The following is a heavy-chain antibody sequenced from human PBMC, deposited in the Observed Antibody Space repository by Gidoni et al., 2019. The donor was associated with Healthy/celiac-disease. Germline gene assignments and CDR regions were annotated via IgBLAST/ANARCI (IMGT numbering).Heavy chain of an antibody. CDR1: GFTFSSDW. Sequence: VQLVESGGGLVQPGGSLRLSCAASGFTFSSDWMHWVRQAPGKGLVWVSRINSDGSSTSYADSVKGRFSISRDNAKNTLYLQMNSLRAEDTAVYYCASYVGLVNAFDIWGQGTMVTVSS. J-gene: IGHJ3*02. CDR2: INSDGSST. CDR3: ASYVGLVNAFDI. V-gene: IGHV3-74*01. D-gene: IGHD2-15*01.